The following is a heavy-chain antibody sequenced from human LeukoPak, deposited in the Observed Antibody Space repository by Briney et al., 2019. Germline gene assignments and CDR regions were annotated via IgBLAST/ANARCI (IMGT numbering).Heavy chain of an antibody. CDR2: IYHSGST. V-gene: IGHV4-30-2*01. Sequence: SQTLSLTCAVSGGSISSGGYSWSWIRQPPGKGLEWIVYIYHSGSTYYNPSLKSRVTISVDRSKNQFSLKLSSVTAADTAVYYCARVASTTVTTHHAFDIWGQGTMVTVSS. CDR1: GGSISSGGYS. J-gene: IGHJ3*02. D-gene: IGHD4-17*01. CDR3: ARVASTTVTTHHAFDI.